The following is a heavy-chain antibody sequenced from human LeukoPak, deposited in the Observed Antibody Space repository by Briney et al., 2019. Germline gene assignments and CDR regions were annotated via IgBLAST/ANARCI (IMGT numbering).Heavy chain of an antibody. CDR1: GGSISSYY. Sequence: KSSETLSLTCTVSGGSISSYYWSWIRQPPGKGLEWIGYIYYSGSTNYNPSLKSRVTISVDTSKNQFSLELSSVTAADTAVYYCAREDGSGSYSNFDYWGQGTLVTVSS. CDR3: AREDGSGSYSNFDY. V-gene: IGHV4-59*01. J-gene: IGHJ4*02. D-gene: IGHD1-26*01. CDR2: IYYSGST.